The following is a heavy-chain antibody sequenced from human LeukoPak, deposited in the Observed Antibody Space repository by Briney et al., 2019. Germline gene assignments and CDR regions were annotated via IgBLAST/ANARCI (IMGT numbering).Heavy chain of an antibody. D-gene: IGHD5-18*01. V-gene: IGHV3-48*01. CDR1: RFTFSSYS. CDR3: ASLYGDVDTAMVKADY. Sequence: PGGSLRLSCAASRFTFSSYSMNWVRQAPGKGLEWVSYISSSSSTIYYTDSVKGRFTISRDNAKNSLYLQMNSLRAEDTAVYYCASLYGDVDTAMVKADYWGQGTLVTVSS. J-gene: IGHJ4*02. CDR2: ISSSSSTI.